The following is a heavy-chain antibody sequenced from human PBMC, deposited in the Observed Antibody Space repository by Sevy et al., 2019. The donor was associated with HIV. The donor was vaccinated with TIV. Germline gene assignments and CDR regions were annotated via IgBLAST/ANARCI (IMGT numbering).Heavy chain of an antibody. CDR1: GFTFSSYW. CDR2: IKQDGSEK. D-gene: IGHD2-2*01. CDR3: ARGGIWCSSTSCYGDKWFDP. V-gene: IGHV3-7*03. Sequence: GGSLRLSCAASGFTFSSYWMSWVRQAPGKGLEWVANIKQDGSEKYYVDSVKGRFTISRDNAKNSLYLQMNSLRAEDTAVYYCARGGIWCSSTSCYGDKWFDPWGQGTLVTVSS. J-gene: IGHJ5*02.